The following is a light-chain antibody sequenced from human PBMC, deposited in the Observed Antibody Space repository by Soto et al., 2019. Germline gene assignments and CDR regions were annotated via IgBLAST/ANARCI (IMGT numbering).Light chain of an antibody. CDR2: GAS. CDR3: QQYNNWPFT. J-gene: IGKJ3*01. V-gene: IGKV3-15*01. Sequence: EIVMTQSPATLSVSPGERATLSCRASQSVSSNLAWYQQKPGQAPRLLIYGASPRATGIPARFSGSGSGTAFTLTISSLQSEDFAVYYCQQYNNWPFTFGPGTKVDIK. CDR1: QSVSSN.